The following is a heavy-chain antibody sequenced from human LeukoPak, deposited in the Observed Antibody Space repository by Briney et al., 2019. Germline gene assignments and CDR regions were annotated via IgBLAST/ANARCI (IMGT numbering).Heavy chain of an antibody. V-gene: IGHV4-34*01. J-gene: IGHJ4*02. D-gene: IGHD3-10*01. CDR2: INHSGST. CDR1: GGSFSGYY. Sequence: SETLSLTCAVYGGSFSGYYWSWIRQPPGKGLEWIGEINHSGSTNYNPSLKSRVTISVDTSKNQFSLKLSSVTAADTAVYYCARGRERILWFGELLRGKKYYFDYWGQGTLVTVSS. CDR3: ARGRERILWFGELLRGKKYYFDY.